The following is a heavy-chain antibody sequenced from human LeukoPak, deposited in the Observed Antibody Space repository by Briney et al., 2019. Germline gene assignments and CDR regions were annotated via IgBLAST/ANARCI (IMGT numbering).Heavy chain of an antibody. Sequence: ASVEVSCKASGGTFSSYAISWVRQAPGQGLEWMGGIIPIFGTANYAQKFQGRVTITADESTSTAYMELSSLRSEDTAVYYCARGVRPSPAIAYGWFDPWGQGTLVTVSS. D-gene: IGHD2-2*02. J-gene: IGHJ5*02. CDR2: IIPIFGTA. CDR1: GGTFSSYA. CDR3: ARGVRPSPAIAYGWFDP. V-gene: IGHV1-69*13.